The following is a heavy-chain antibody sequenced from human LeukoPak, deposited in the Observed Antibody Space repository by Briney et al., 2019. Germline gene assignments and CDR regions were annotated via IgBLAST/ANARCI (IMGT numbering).Heavy chain of an antibody. Sequence: PGGSLRLSCAASGFTFSDYYMSWIRQAPGKGLEWVSYISGSGSTIYYADSVKGRFTISRDNAKNSLYLQMNSLRAEDTAGYYCARDLMGIAYRGALYYWGQGTLVTVSS. CDR2: ISGSGSTI. J-gene: IGHJ4*02. V-gene: IGHV3-11*01. D-gene: IGHD6-13*01. CDR3: ARDLMGIAYRGALYY. CDR1: GFTFSDYY.